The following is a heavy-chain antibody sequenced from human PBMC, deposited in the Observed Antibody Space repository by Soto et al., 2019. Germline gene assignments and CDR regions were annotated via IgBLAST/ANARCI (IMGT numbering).Heavy chain of an antibody. Sequence: QVQLQESGPGLVKPSQTLSLTCTVSGASMSDYYGSWIRQSPGKGLEHIGYLHYSGSANYNPSLKSRVSISMDRSKNQCSLRLSSVTAADTAIYYCARSGHSFAGAVWGQGILVTVSS. CDR2: LHYSGSA. CDR3: ARSGHSFAGAV. D-gene: IGHD3-16*01. CDR1: GASMSDYY. J-gene: IGHJ4*02. V-gene: IGHV4-59*01.